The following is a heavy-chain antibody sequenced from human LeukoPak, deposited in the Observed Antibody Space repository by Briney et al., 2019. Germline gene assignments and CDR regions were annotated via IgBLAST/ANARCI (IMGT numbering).Heavy chain of an antibody. CDR2: INAGNGNT. CDR1: GYTFTSYA. D-gene: IGHD6-13*01. CDR3: ARDSGSSSWYHDAIDI. Sequence: ASVKVSCKASGYTFTSYAMHWVRQAPGQRLEWMGWINAGNGNTKYSQKFQGRVTITRDTSASTAYMELSSLRSEDTAVYYCARDSGSSSWYHDAIDIWGQGTMVTVSS. V-gene: IGHV1-3*01. J-gene: IGHJ3*02.